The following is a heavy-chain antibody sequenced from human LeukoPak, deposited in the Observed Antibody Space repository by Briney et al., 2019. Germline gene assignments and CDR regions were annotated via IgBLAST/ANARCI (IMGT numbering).Heavy chain of an antibody. D-gene: IGHD2-2*01. V-gene: IGHV3-53*05. CDR3: ARADGAYQLLSGGLGY. J-gene: IGHJ4*02. CDR2: IYSGGST. CDR1: GFTVSSNY. Sequence: PGGSLRLSCATSGFTVSSNYMSWVRQAPGKGLEWVSVIYSGGSTYYADSVKGRFTISRDNSKVTLYLQLNSLRAEDTAIYYCARADGAYQLLSGGLGYWGQGTLVTVSS.